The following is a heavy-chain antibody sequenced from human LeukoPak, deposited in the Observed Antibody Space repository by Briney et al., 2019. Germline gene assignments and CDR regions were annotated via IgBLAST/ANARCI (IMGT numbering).Heavy chain of an antibody. CDR3: ARDPDGSGSYYALSGMDV. Sequence: TGGSLRLSCAASGFTFSSYSMNWVRQAPGKGLEWVSSISSISSYIYYADSVKGRFTISRDKAKNSLYLQMNSLRAEDTAVYYCARDPDGSGSYYALSGMDVWGQGTTVTVSS. V-gene: IGHV3-21*01. CDR2: ISSISSYI. J-gene: IGHJ6*02. D-gene: IGHD3-10*01. CDR1: GFTFSSYS.